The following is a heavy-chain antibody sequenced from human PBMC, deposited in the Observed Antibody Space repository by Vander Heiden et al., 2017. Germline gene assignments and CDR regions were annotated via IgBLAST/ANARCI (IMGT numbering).Heavy chain of an antibody. J-gene: IGHJ3*02. Sequence: EVQLFEPWGRLVQPWGSLRLSCHPAAFSFSRYPILSVRQAPGKGLEWVSAISGSGGSTYYADSVKGRFTISRDNSKNTLYLQMNSLRAEDTAVYYCAKVWELGAFDIWGQGTMVTVSS. CDR2: ISGSGGST. CDR3: AKVWELGAFDI. V-gene: IGHV3-23*01. D-gene: IGHD1-26*01. CDR1: AFSFSRYP.